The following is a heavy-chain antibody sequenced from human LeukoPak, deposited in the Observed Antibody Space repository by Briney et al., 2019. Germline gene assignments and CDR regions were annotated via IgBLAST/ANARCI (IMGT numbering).Heavy chain of an antibody. J-gene: IGHJ3*02. Sequence: GGSLRLSCAASGFTFSSYWMSWVRQAPGKGLEWVANINQDGREKYYVDSVKGRFTISRDNAKNALYLQMNSLRDEDTAVYYCALALVSLQNIAAAGRTGAFDMWGQGTMVTVSS. D-gene: IGHD6-13*01. V-gene: IGHV3-7*02. CDR1: GFTFSSYW. CDR3: ALALVSLQNIAAAGRTGAFDM. CDR2: INQDGREK.